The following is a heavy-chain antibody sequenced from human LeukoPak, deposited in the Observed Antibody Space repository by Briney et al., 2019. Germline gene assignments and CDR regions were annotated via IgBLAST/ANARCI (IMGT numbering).Heavy chain of an antibody. V-gene: IGHV4-59*01. D-gene: IGHD4-17*01. CDR3: ARSREDYGDYYFDY. CDR1: GGSFSSYY. Sequence: SGTLSLTCTVSGGSFSSYYWRWIRQPPGKGLEWVGYIYYSGSTNYNPSLKSRVTISVDTSKNQFSLKLSSVTAADTAVYYCARSREDYGDYYFDYWGQGTLVTVSS. J-gene: IGHJ4*02. CDR2: IYYSGST.